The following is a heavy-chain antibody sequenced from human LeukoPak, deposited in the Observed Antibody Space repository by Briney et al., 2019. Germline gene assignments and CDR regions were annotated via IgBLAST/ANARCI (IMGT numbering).Heavy chain of an antibody. V-gene: IGHV1-2*02. CDR1: GYTFTSYG. D-gene: IGHD5-24*01. Sequence: ASVKVSCKASGYTFTSYGISWVRQAPGQGLEWMGWINPNSGGTNYAQKFQGRVTMTRDTSISTAYMELSSLRSDDTAVYYCARRRDGYMDYWGQGTLVTVSS. CDR2: INPNSGGT. J-gene: IGHJ4*02. CDR3: ARRRDGYMDY.